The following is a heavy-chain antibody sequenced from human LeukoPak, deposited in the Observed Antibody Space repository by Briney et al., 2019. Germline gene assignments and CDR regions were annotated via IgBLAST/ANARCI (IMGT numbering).Heavy chain of an antibody. D-gene: IGHD6-19*01. Sequence: ASVKVSCKASGCTFTGCYMHWVRQAPGQGLEGMGWINPNSGDTNYAQKFQGRVTMTRDTSISTAYMELSRLRDDDTAVYYCARGYSSGWYYLHYWGQGTLVTVSS. CDR2: INPNSGDT. J-gene: IGHJ4*02. CDR3: ARGYSSGWYYLHY. CDR1: GCTFTGCY. V-gene: IGHV1-2*02.